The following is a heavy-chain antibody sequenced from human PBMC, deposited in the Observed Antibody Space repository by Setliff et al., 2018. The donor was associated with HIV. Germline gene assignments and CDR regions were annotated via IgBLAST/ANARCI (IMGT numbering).Heavy chain of an antibody. D-gene: IGHD2-21*01. CDR3: ARQVTVVGYFETAAGSFNY. Sequence: PSETLSLTCTVSAGSIRSSTYYWTWIRQRPGKGLEWIGTIYYSASTNYNPSRKSRATISVDMYKNQLSLRLSSVTDADTAVYYCARQVTVVGYFETAAGSFNYWGPGTLVTVS. J-gene: IGHJ4*02. CDR1: AGSIRSSTYY. CDR2: IYYSAST. V-gene: IGHV4-39*01.